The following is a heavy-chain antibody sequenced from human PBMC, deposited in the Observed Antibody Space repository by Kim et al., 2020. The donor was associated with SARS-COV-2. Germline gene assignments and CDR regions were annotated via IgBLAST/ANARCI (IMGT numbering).Heavy chain of an antibody. CDR1: GFTFSDYY. CDR2: INSRGDTL. CDR3: ARGSYYYYYMDV. V-gene: IGHV3-11*01. Sequence: GGSLRLSCAASGFTFSDYYMSWIRQAPGKGLEWVSYINSRGDTLYYADFVKGRFTISRDNAKNSLYLQMNSLAVEDQAMYYCARGSYYYYYMDVWGKATTVTVSS. J-gene: IGHJ6*03.